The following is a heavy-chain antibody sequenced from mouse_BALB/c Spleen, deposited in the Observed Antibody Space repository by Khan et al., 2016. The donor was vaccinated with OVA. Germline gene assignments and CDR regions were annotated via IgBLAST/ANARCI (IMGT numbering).Heavy chain of an antibody. Sequence: QVQLKESGPGLVAPSQSLSITCTVSGFSLSRYSIHWVRQSPGKGLEWLGMIWGGGSTDYNSALKSRLSISKDNSKSQVFLKMNSLQTDDTAMYYCARAYYRYDGYYAMDYWGQGTSVTVSS. V-gene: IGHV2-6-4*01. CDR3: ARAYYRYDGYYAMDY. CDR2: IWGGGST. D-gene: IGHD2-14*01. J-gene: IGHJ4*01. CDR1: GFSLSRYS.